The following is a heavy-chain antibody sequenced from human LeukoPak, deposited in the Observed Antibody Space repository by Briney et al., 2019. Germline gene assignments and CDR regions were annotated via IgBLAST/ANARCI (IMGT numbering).Heavy chain of an antibody. V-gene: IGHV4-38-2*01. CDR3: ARHASPDIVIVPAATFDY. D-gene: IGHD2-2*01. Sequence: SETLSLXCAVSDYSSNSGHYWGWIPQPPGKGLEWIGSIYHSGRTYYNPSLKSRVTTSVDTSKNQFSLKLTSVTAADTAVYYCARHASPDIVIVPAATFDYWGQGTLVTVSS. CDR1: DYSSNSGHY. CDR2: IYHSGRT. J-gene: IGHJ4*02.